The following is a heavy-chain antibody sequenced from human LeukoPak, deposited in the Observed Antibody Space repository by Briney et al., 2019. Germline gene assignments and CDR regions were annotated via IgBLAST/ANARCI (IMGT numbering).Heavy chain of an antibody. V-gene: IGHV4-34*01. J-gene: IGHJ3*02. D-gene: IGHD1-14*01. CDR3: ARGYNETDAFDI. CDR1: GGSFSGYF. CDR2: IYHSGST. Sequence: SETLSLTCAVYGGSFSGYFWSWIRQPPGKGLEWIGEIYHSGSTNYDPSLKSRVTISVDTSKNQFSLKLSSVTAADTAVYYCARGYNETDAFDIWGQGTMVTVSS.